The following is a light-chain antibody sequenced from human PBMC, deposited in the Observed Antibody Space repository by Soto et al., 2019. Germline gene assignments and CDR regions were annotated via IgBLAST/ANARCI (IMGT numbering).Light chain of an antibody. V-gene: IGKV1-33*01. CDR1: QDIKNY. CDR2: EAS. CDR3: QQCYDFIT. J-gene: IGKJ4*01. Sequence: DIQMTQSPSSLSASVGDRVTITCQASQDIKNYLNWYQQKPGKAPKLLIYEASNLETGVPSRFSGSGSGRSFTFTISSLQPEDIATYYCQQCYDFITFGGGTKIEIK.